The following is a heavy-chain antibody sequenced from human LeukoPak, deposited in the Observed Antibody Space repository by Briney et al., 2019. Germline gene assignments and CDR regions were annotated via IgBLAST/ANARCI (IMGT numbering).Heavy chain of an antibody. Sequence: GGSLRLSCAASGFTFSSYEMNWVRQAPGKGLEWVSSISSSSSSKYYADSVKGRFTISRDDAKNSLYLQMNSLRAEDTAVYYCARRQGRRGIVAPTIFKGAFDIWGQGTKVTVSS. CDR2: ISSSSSSK. V-gene: IGHV3-21*01. CDR1: GFTFSSYE. J-gene: IGHJ3*02. CDR3: ARRQGRRGIVAPTIFKGAFDI. D-gene: IGHD1-26*01.